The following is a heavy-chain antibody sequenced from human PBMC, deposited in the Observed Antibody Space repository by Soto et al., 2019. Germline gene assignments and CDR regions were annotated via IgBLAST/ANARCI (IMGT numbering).Heavy chain of an antibody. V-gene: IGHV4-39*01. Sequence: PSETLSLTCTVSGGSIRSNGNYWGWIRQPPGKGLEWIGSIYYSGSTYYNPSLKSRVTISVDTSKEQFSLELTSVTAADTAVYYCARHGPPAWSGFYTRDYWGQGTLVTVSS. CDR2: IYYSGST. D-gene: IGHD3-3*01. J-gene: IGHJ4*02. CDR3: ARHGPPAWSGFYTRDY. CDR1: GGSIRSNGNY.